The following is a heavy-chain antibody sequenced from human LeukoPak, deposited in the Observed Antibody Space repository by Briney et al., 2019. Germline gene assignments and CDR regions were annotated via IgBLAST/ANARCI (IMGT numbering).Heavy chain of an antibody. J-gene: IGHJ4*02. CDR1: GFTFSDYA. CDR2: LSGSGGTI. V-gene: IGHV3-23*01. D-gene: IGHD3/OR15-3a*01. CDR3: AKCFYSDNDFRPGRRYFDF. Sequence: GGSLRLSCAASGFTFSDYAMTWVRQAPGKGLEWVSTLSGSGGTIYYADSVKGRFTISRDNSKNTLFLQMNSLRAEDTAMYFCAKCFYSDNDFRPGRRYFDFWGQGTLVTVSS.